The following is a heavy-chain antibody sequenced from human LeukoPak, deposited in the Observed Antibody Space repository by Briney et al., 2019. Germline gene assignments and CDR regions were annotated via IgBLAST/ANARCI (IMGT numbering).Heavy chain of an antibody. J-gene: IGHJ4*02. D-gene: IGHD3-22*01. CDR3: ARDYDSSGYLDY. CDR2: ISSSSSYI. CDR1: GFTFSSYE. Sequence: PGGSLRLSCAASGFTFSSYEMNWVRQAPGKGLEWVSSISSSSSYIYYADSVKGRFTISRDNAKNSLYLQMNSLRAEDTAVYYCARDYDSSGYLDYWGQGTLVTVSS. V-gene: IGHV3-21*01.